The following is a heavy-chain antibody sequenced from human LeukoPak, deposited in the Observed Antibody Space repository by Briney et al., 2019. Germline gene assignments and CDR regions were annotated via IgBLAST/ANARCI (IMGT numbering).Heavy chain of an antibody. Sequence: GRSLRLSCAASGFTFSSYGMHWVRQAPGKGLEWVAVISYDGSNKYYADSVKGRFTISRDNSKNTLYLQMNSLRAEDTAVYYCAKERTWGYCSSTSCYTLDYWGQGTLVTVSS. CDR2: ISYDGSNK. CDR1: GFTFSSYG. J-gene: IGHJ4*02. V-gene: IGHV3-30*18. CDR3: AKERTWGYCSSTSCYTLDY. D-gene: IGHD2-2*02.